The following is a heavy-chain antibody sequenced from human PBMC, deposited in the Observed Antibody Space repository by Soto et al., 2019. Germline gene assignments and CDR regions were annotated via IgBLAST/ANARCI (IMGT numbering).Heavy chain of an antibody. J-gene: IGHJ6*02. CDR1: GFTFSSYS. CDR2: ISSSSSYI. Sequence: PGGSLRLSCAASGFTFSSYSMNWVRQAPGKGLEWVSSISSSSSYIYYADSVKGRFTISRDNAKNSLYLQMNSLRAEDTAVYYCVKGRAKHCSGRTCGLWMDLWGQGTTVTVSS. V-gene: IGHV3-21*01. D-gene: IGHD6-19*01. CDR3: VKGRAKHCSGRTCGLWMDL.